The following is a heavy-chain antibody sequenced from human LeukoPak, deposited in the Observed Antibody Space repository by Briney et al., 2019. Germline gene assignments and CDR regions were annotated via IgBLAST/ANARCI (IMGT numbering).Heavy chain of an antibody. Sequence: PGGSLRLSCAASGFTFDDYGMSWVRQAPGKGLEWVSGINWNGGSTGYADSVKGRFTISRDNAKNSLYLQMNSLRAEDTALYYCARDRKGYGSGSVAFDIWGQGTMVTVSS. CDR3: ARDRKGYGSGSVAFDI. CDR2: INWNGGST. CDR1: GFTFDDYG. V-gene: IGHV3-20*04. D-gene: IGHD3-10*01. J-gene: IGHJ3*02.